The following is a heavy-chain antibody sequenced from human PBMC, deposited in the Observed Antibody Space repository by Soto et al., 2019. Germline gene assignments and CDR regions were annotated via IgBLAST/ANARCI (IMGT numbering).Heavy chain of an antibody. CDR3: AKAATVVTLYYFDY. CDR1: GFTFNNYG. CDR2: ITDSGGST. D-gene: IGHD4-17*01. J-gene: IGHJ4*02. V-gene: IGHV3-23*04. Sequence: EVQLVESGGGLVQPGGSLRLSCAASGFTFNNYGMSWVRQAPGKGLEWVSAITDSGGSTYYADSVKGRFTISRDNSKNTVYLQMNSLRAEDTAVYYCAKAATVVTLYYFDYWGQGTLVTVSS.